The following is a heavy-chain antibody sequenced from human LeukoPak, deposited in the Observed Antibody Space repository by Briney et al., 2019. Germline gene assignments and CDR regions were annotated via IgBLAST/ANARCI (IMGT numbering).Heavy chain of an antibody. CDR3: ARDLDCSGDHCHFDY. D-gene: IGHD2-15*01. CDR2: IYTDGST. Sequence: PGGSLRLSCAASVFTVSSNYMSWVRQAPGKGLEWVSVIYTDGSTYYADSVKGRFTISRDNSKNTVYLQMSSLRADDTAVYYCARDLDCSGDHCHFDYWGQRTPVTVSS. V-gene: IGHV3-53*01. J-gene: IGHJ4*02. CDR1: VFTVSSNY.